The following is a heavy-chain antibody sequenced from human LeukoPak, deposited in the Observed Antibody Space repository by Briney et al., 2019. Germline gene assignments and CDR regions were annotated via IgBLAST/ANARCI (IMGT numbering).Heavy chain of an antibody. V-gene: IGHV4-61*01. J-gene: IGHJ4*02. CDR2: IYYSGST. CDR1: GGSVSSGSYY. Sequence: SETLSLTCTVSGGSVSSGSYYWSWIRQPPGKGLEWIGYIYYSGSTNYNPSLKSRVTISVDTSKNQFSLKLSSVTAADTAVYYCARGRKAPWYCSSTSCSSNHYFDYWGQGTLVTVSS. D-gene: IGHD2-2*01. CDR3: ARGRKAPWYCSSTSCSSNHYFDY.